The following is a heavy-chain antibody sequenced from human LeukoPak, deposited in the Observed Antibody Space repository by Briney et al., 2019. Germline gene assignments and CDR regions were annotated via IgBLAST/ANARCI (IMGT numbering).Heavy chain of an antibody. V-gene: IGHV4-34*01. CDR1: GGSFSGYY. D-gene: IGHD3-22*01. CDR3: ARSGSPRSYYYDSSGYYY. Sequence: KASETLSLTCAVYGGSFSGYYWSWIRQPPGKGLEWIGEINHSGSTKYNPSLKSRVTISVDTSKNQFSLKLSSVTAADTAVYYCARSGSPRSYYYDSSGYYYWGQGTLVTVSS. CDR2: INHSGST. J-gene: IGHJ4*02.